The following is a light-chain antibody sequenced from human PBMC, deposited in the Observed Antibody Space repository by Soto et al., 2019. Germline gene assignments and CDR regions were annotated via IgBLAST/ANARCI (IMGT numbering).Light chain of an antibody. J-gene: IGKJ2*01. V-gene: IGKV3-15*01. CDR1: ESVGGD. CDR2: GAS. CDR3: YQDYKWPPET. Sequence: TISAAAVSLSTGEIATLSYRASESVGGDLAWYQQKPGQAPRLVIHGASKRATGIPARFSGSGSGTELTLTISSLQSADDAVHYCYQDYKWPPETFGQGTKVDIK.